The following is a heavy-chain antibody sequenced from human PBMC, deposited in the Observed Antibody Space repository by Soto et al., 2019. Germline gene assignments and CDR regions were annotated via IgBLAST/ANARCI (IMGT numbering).Heavy chain of an antibody. CDR2: INHSGST. J-gene: IGHJ5*02. CDR1: GGSFSGYY. V-gene: IGHV4-34*01. CDR3: ARQVEAHSYGSGSYLDWFDR. Sequence: SETLSLTCAVYGGSFSGYYWSWIRQPPGKGLEWIGEINHSGSTNYNPSLKSRVTISVDTSKNQFSLKLSSVTAADTAVYYCARQVEAHSYGSGSYLDWFDRWRQGNLVTFSS. D-gene: IGHD3-10*01.